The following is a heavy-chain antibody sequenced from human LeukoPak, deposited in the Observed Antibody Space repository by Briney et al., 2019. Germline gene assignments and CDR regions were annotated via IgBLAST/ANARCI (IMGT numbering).Heavy chain of an antibody. J-gene: IGHJ5*02. V-gene: IGHV4-34*01. CDR3: ARGSTGVWFDP. D-gene: IGHD4-11*01. CDR2: INHSGST. Sequence: PSETLSLTCAVYGGFFSGYYWSWIRQPLGKGLEWIGEINHSGSTNYNPSLKSRVTISVDTSKNQFSLKLSSVTAADTAVYYCARGSTGVWFDPWGQGTLVTVSS. CDR1: GGFFSGYY.